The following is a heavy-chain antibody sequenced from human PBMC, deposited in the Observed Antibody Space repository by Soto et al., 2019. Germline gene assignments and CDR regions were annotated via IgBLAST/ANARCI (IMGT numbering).Heavy chain of an antibody. Sequence: ASVKVSCKVSGYTLTELSMHWVRQAPGKGLEWMGGFDPEDGETIYAQKLQGRVTMTEDTSTDTAYMELSSLRSEDTAVYYCASVLSRGFLEWLSADDAFDIWGQGTMVTVSS. CDR1: GYTLTELS. J-gene: IGHJ3*02. V-gene: IGHV1-24*01. D-gene: IGHD3-3*01. CDR3: ASVLSRGFLEWLSADDAFDI. CDR2: FDPEDGET.